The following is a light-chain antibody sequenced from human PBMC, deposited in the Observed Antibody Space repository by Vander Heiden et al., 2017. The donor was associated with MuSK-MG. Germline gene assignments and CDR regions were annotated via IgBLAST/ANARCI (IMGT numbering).Light chain of an antibody. CDR1: SSNSGNSY. CDR3: GTWDNRLSCGV. CDR2: DNT. Sequence: QSVLTQPPSVSAAPGHEVTISCSGTSSNSGNSYISWYQQFPGTAPKRLMEDNTRRPSGIPDRLAGSKSGSSAKLAITGLQTGDEAEDDCGTWDNRLSCGVFGGGTKLTVL. J-gene: IGLJ3*02. V-gene: IGLV1-51*01.